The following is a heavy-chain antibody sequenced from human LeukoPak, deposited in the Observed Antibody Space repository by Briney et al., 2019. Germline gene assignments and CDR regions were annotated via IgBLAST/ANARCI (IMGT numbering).Heavy chain of an antibody. D-gene: IGHD6-19*01. J-gene: IGHJ4*02. CDR1: GFTFSCYS. CDR3: ARDSAGIAVAGDFDY. V-gene: IGHV3-48*01. Sequence: GGSLRLSCAASGFTFSCYSMNWVRQAPGKGLEWVSYISSSSSTIYYADSVKGRFTISRDNAKNSLYLQMNSLRAEDTAVYYCARDSAGIAVAGDFDYWGQGTLVTVSS. CDR2: ISSSSSTI.